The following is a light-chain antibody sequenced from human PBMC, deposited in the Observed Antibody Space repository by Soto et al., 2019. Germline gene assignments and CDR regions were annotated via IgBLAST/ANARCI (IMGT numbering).Light chain of an antibody. CDR1: QSVSSY. CDR3: QRRSNWPLT. J-gene: IGKJ4*01. CDR2: DAS. V-gene: IGKV3-11*01. Sequence: VVRSQSPANLSLSPGERATLSCRASQSVSSYLAWYQQKPGQAPRLLIYDASNRATGIPARFSGSRSGTDFTLTISSLEPEDFVVYYCQRRSNWPLTSGGGTKVDSK.